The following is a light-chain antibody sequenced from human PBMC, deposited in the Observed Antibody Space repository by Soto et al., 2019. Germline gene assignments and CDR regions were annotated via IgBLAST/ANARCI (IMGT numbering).Light chain of an antibody. J-gene: IGLJ2*01. Sequence: QAVVTQSPSASASLGASVKLTCTLSSGHSSYAIAWNQQQPEKGPRYLMKLNSDGSHSKGDGIPDRFSGSSSGAERYLTISSLQYEDEADYYCQTWGTGIVVFGGGTKLTVL. CDR2: LNSDGSH. V-gene: IGLV4-69*01. CDR3: QTWGTGIVV. CDR1: SGHSSYA.